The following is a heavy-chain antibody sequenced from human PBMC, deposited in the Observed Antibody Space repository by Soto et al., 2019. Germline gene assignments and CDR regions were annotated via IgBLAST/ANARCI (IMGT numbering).Heavy chain of an antibody. CDR3: AKGAYSSGHDAFDI. J-gene: IGHJ3*02. D-gene: IGHD6-19*01. Sequence: GGSLRLSCAASGFTFSSYGMHWVRQAPGKGLEWVAVISYDGSNKYYADSVKGRFTISRDNSKNTLYLQMNSLRAEDTAVYYCAKGAYSSGHDAFDIWGQGTMVTVSS. V-gene: IGHV3-30*18. CDR2: ISYDGSNK. CDR1: GFTFSSYG.